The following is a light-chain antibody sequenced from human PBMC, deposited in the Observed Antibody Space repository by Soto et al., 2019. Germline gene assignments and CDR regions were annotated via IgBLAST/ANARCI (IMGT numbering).Light chain of an antibody. CDR2: ATS. J-gene: IGKJ1*01. CDR3: QQYNSYSWT. CDR1: QGIRND. V-gene: IGKV1-17*01. Sequence: IQMTQSPSSLSASVVDRVTITCRASQGIRNDLGWYQQKPGKAPNLLIYATSSLQGGVPSRFSGSGSGTEFTLTISSLQPDDFATYYCQQYNSYSWTCGQGTKGDIK.